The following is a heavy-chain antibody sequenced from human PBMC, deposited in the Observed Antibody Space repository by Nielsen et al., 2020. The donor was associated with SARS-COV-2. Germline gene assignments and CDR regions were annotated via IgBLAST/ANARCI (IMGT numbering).Heavy chain of an antibody. CDR1: GGSLSGYY. Sequence: SETLSLTCSVHGGSLSGYYWTWIRQSPGKGLEWVGEINESGTTNYNPSLKSRVTMSIDTSKNQFSLKVNSVTAADTAVYYCVRIDMATISVDYWGRGTLVTVSS. J-gene: IGHJ4*02. D-gene: IGHD5-24*01. CDR3: VRIDMATISVDY. V-gene: IGHV4-34*01. CDR2: INESGTT.